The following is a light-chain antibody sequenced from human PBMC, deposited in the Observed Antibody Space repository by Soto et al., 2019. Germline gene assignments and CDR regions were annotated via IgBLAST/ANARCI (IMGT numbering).Light chain of an antibody. CDR2: GAS. Sequence: EIVLTQSPGTLSLSPGERATLSCRASQSVSSSYLAWYQQKPGQAPRLLIYGASSRAPGIPDRFSGSGSGTDFTLTISRLEPEDFAVYYCQQSLTFGGGTKVEIK. V-gene: IGKV3-20*01. CDR1: QSVSSSY. J-gene: IGKJ4*01. CDR3: QQSLT.